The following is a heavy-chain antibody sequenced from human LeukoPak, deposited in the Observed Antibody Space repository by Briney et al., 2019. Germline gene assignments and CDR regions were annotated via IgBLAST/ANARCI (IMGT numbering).Heavy chain of an antibody. D-gene: IGHD6-13*01. J-gene: IGHJ4*02. CDR3: ARGHYSSSWYVFDY. V-gene: IGHV4-59*01. Sequence: SETLSLTCTVSGGSISSYYWSWIQQPPGKGLEWIGYIYYSGSTNYNPSLKSRVTISVDTSKNQFSLKLSSVTAADTAVYYCARGHYSSSWYVFDYWGQGTLVTVSS. CDR2: IYYSGST. CDR1: GGSISSYY.